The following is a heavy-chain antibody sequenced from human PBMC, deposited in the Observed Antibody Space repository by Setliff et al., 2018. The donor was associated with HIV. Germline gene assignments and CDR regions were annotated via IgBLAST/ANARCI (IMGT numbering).Heavy chain of an antibody. CDR2: IDHSGST. Sequence: SETLSLTCAVYGGSFSGYHWSWIRQSPGKGLEWIGEIDHSGSTDDNPSLKSRVTISVDTSKNQFSLKLRSVTVADTAVYYCARQRSGNWYYFGFDPWGQGTLVTVSS. J-gene: IGHJ5*02. CDR3: ARQRSGNWYYFGFDP. D-gene: IGHD1-7*01. CDR1: GGSFSGYH. V-gene: IGHV4-34*01.